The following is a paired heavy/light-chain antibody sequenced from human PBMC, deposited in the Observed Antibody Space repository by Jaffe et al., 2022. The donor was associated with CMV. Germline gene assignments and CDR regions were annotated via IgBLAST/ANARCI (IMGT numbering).Heavy chain of an antibody. CDR2: IRGDGGDK. V-gene: IGHV3-7*01. J-gene: IGHJ4*02. CDR1: GFTFSTSW. Sequence: EVQLVESGGGLVQPGGSLRLSCAASGFTFSTSWMTWVRQAPGKGLEWVANIRGDGGDKHYADSVTGRFTISRDNAKNSLYLQMSSLRVEDTAVYYCTSNNVGGIGVGGPGGDYWGQGTLVTVSS. D-gene: IGHD6-19*01. CDR3: TSNNVGGIGVGGPGGDY.
Light chain of an antibody. V-gene: IGLV2-14*03. CDR2: DID. CDR3: SSYTTTRTYL. J-gene: IGLJ1*01. Sequence: QSALTQPASVSGSPGQSITISCTGTSSDVGGHTYISWCQQHPGKAPKLIIHDIDRRPSGVSSRFSGSKSGNTASLTISGLQAEDEADYYCSSYTTTRTYLFGTGTKVTVL. CDR1: SSDVGGHTY.